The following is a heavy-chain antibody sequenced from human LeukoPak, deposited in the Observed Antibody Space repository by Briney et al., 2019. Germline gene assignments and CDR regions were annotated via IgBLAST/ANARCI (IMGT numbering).Heavy chain of an antibody. V-gene: IGHV3-7*01. CDR2: IKQDGSEK. J-gene: IGHJ4*02. CDR1: GFDFSDYY. Sequence: GGSLRLSCATSGFDFSDYYMTWIRLAPGKGLEWVANIKQDGSEKYYVDSVKGRFTISRDNAKNSLYLQMNSLRAEDTAVYYCAKHGPNQILWFGELSGYFDYWGQGTLVTVSS. D-gene: IGHD3-10*01. CDR3: AKHGPNQILWFGELSGYFDY.